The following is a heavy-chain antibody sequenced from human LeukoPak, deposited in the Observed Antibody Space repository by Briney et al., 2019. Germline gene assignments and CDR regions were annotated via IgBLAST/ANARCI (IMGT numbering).Heavy chain of an antibody. CDR2: VSSGGDNT. V-gene: IGHV3-23*01. Sequence: GGSLRLSCAASGFTFSTYAMNWVRQAPGKGLEWVSTVSSGGDNTYYANSVKGRFTISRDNSKSTLYLQMNSLRAEDTAVYYCAKLTEAVAGPFAYWGQGTLVTVSS. CDR3: AKLTEAVAGPFAY. J-gene: IGHJ4*02. D-gene: IGHD6-19*01. CDR1: GFTFSTYA.